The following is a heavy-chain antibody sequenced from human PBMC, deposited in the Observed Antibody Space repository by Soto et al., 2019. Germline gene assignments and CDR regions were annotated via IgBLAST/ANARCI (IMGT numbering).Heavy chain of an antibody. J-gene: IGHJ4*02. CDR1: GYTFTSYS. D-gene: IGHD6-19*01. CDR2: INPSGGST. Sequence: GASVKVSCKASGYTFTSYSMHWLRQAPGQGLEWMGIINPSGGSTSYAQTSQGRVTMTRDTSTSTVYMELSSLRSEDTAVYYCARDRDSSGWSLQYWGQGTLVTVS. CDR3: ARDRDSSGWSLQY. V-gene: IGHV1-46*01.